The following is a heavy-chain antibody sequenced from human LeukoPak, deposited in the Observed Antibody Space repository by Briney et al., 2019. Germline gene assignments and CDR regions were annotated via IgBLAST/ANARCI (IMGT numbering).Heavy chain of an antibody. Sequence: ASVNVSRKPSGDAFTRFAVNWVRQAPGQGVEWMGRIMPTLGITNYAKEFQARVTITPDISPSAAYMELKNLSALDTAVYYCARGHTDSIHYWGQGTQVTVSS. D-gene: IGHD5-18*01. V-gene: IGHV1-69*04. CDR3: ARGHTDSIHY. CDR2: IMPTLGIT. CDR1: GDAFTRFA. J-gene: IGHJ4*02.